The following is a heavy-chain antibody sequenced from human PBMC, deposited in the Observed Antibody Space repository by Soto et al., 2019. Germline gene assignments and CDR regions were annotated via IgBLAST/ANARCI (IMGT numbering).Heavy chain of an antibody. V-gene: IGHV3-21*01. D-gene: IGHD3-3*01. CDR3: ARDSDFWSGYYLPLYYYYGMDV. Sequence: PGGSRRRSWAASGFTFSSYSMNWVREAPGKGLGWVSSISSSSSYIYYADSVKGRFTISRDNTKNSLYLQMNSLRAEDTAVYYCARDSDFWSGYYLPLYYYYGMDVWGQGTTVTVSS. J-gene: IGHJ6*02. CDR1: GFTFSSYS. CDR2: ISSSSSYI.